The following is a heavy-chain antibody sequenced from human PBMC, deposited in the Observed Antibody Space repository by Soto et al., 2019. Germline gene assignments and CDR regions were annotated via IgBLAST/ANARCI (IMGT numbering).Heavy chain of an antibody. J-gene: IGHJ4*02. CDR3: ARVHCDFWSGYYLDY. D-gene: IGHD3-3*01. CDR2: INHSGST. CDR1: GGSFSGYY. V-gene: IGHV4-34*01. Sequence: QVQLQQWGAGLLKPSETLSLTCAVYGGSFSGYYWSWIRQPPGKGLEWIGEINHSGSTNYNPSLKSRVTISVDTSKNQFSLKLSSVTAADTAVYYCARVHCDFWSGYYLDYWGQGTLVTVSS.